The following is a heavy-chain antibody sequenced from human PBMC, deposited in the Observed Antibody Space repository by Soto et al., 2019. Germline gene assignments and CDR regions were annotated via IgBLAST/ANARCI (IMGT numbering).Heavy chain of an antibody. J-gene: IGHJ4*02. D-gene: IGHD3-9*01. V-gene: IGHV4-59*08. CDR2: IYYSGST. CDR3: ARRVLTGYYYFDY. CDR1: GGSISSYY. Sequence: SETLSLTCTVSGGSISSYYWSWIRQPPGKGLEWIGYIYYSGSTNYNPSLKSRVTISVDTSKNQFSLKLSSVTAADTAVYYRARRVLTGYYYFDYWGQGTLVTVS.